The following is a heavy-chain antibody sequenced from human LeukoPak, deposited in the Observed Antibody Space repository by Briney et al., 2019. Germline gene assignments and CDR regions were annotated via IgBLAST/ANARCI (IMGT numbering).Heavy chain of an antibody. CDR2: IYHSGST. Sequence: SETLSLTCTVSGGSISSYYWSWIRQPPGKGLEWIGYIYHSGSTNYNPSLKSRVTISVDTSNNQFSLKLSSVTAADTAVYYCASRTTAMAFDYWGQGTLVTVSS. V-gene: IGHV4-59*08. CDR3: ASRTTAMAFDY. CDR1: GGSISSYY. J-gene: IGHJ4*02. D-gene: IGHD5-18*01.